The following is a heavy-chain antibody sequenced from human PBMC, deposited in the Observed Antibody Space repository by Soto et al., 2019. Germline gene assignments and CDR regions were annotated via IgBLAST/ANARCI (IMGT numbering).Heavy chain of an antibody. CDR1: GGSISSGDYY. CDR2: IYYSGST. J-gene: IGHJ4*02. Sequence: QVQLQESGPGLVKPSQTLSLTCTVSGGSISSGDYYWSWIRQPPGKGLEWIGYIYYSGSTYYNPSRKSRVTISVDTSKHQFSLKLSSVTAADTAVYYCARAPLYYDSSGYPLGWGQGTLVTVSS. CDR3: ARAPLYYDSSGYPLG. D-gene: IGHD3-22*01. V-gene: IGHV4-30-4*01.